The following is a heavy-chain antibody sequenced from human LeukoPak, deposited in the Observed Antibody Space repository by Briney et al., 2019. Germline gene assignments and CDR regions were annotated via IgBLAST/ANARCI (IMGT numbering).Heavy chain of an antibody. D-gene: IGHD2-2*01. CDR3: ARESVGDIVVVPAAHGWFDP. V-gene: IGHV3-21*01. CDR1: GFTFSSYS. CDR2: ISSSSSYI. Sequence: GGSLRLSCAASGFTFSSYSMNWVRQAPGKGLEWVSSISSSSSYIYYADSVKGRFTISRDNAKNSLYLQMNSLRAEDTAVYYCARESVGDIVVVPAAHGWFDPWGQGTLVTVSS. J-gene: IGHJ5*02.